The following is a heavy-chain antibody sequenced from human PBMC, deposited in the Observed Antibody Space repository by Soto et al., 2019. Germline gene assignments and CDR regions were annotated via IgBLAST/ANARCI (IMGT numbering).Heavy chain of an antibody. V-gene: IGHV4-34*01. CDR3: ARGPGARYCSGGSCRKNWFNP. CDR1: GGSFSGYY. CDR2: INHSGST. Sequence: QVQLQQWGAGLLKPSETLSLTCAVYGGSFSGYYWSWIRQPPGKGLEWIGEINHSGSTNYNPSLKSRVTISVDTSKNQFSLKRSSVTAADTAVYYCARGPGARYCSGGSCRKNWFNPWGQGTLVTVSS. D-gene: IGHD2-15*01. J-gene: IGHJ5*02.